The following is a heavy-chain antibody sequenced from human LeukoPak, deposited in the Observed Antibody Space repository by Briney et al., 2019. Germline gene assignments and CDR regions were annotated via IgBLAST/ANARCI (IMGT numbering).Heavy chain of an antibody. D-gene: IGHD6-19*01. V-gene: IGHV3-9*01. CDR3: AKSPPEQWLKIDY. J-gene: IGHJ4*02. Sequence: GGSLRLSYAASGFTFDDYAMHWVRQAPGKGLEWVSGISWNSGSIGYADSVKGRFTISRDNAKNSLYLQMNSLRAEDTALYYCAKSPPEQWLKIDYWGQGTLVTVSS. CDR2: ISWNSGSI. CDR1: GFTFDDYA.